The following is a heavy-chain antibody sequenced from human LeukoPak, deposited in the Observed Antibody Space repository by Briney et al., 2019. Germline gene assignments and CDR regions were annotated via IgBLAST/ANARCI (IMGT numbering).Heavy chain of an antibody. D-gene: IGHD3-22*01. Sequence: VASVKVSCKASGGTFSSYAISWVRQAPGQGLEWMGGIIPIFGTANYAQKFQGRVTITTDESTSTAYMELSSLRSEDTAVYYCARAHYYDSSGYYHDAFDIWGQGTMVTVSS. CDR3: ARAHYYDSSGYYHDAFDI. CDR1: GGTFSSYA. J-gene: IGHJ3*02. V-gene: IGHV1-69*05. CDR2: IIPIFGTA.